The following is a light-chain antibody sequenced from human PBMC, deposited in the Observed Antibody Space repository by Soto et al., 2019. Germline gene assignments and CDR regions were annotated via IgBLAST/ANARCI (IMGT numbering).Light chain of an antibody. J-gene: IGLJ1*01. V-gene: IGLV2-14*01. CDR2: EVS. CDR1: SSDVGGYNY. Sequence: QSVLTQPASVSGSPGQSITISCTGTSSDVGGYNYDSWYQQQSGKAPKLMIHEVSNRPSGVSNRFSGSKSGNTASLTISGLQAEDEADYYCSSYTSSRAYVFGIGTKV. CDR3: SSYTSSRAYV.